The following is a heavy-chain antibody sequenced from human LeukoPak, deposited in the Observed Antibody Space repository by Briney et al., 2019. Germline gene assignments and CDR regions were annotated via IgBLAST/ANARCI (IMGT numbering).Heavy chain of an antibody. CDR1: GGSISSSGYY. J-gene: IGHJ3*02. V-gene: IGHV4-39*07. CDR3: ARATVGAPETDAFDI. Sequence: PSETLSLTSTVSGGSISSSGYYWGWIRQPPGKGLERIGTIYYGGNTYYNPSLKSRVTISVDTSKNQFSLKLTSVTAADTAVYYCARATVGAPETDAFDIWGQGTMVTVSS. CDR2: IYYGGNT. D-gene: IGHD1-26*01.